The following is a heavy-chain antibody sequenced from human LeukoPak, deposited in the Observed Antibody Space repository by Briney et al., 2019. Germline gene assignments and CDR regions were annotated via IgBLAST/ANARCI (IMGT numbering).Heavy chain of an antibody. CDR2: ISYHGINI. CDR1: GFTFSSYS. V-gene: IGHV3-30*03. J-gene: IGHJ4*02. D-gene: IGHD6-13*01. CDR3: ASNPGTAAAGNDY. Sequence: GGSLRLSCAASGFTFSSYSMNWVRQAPGKGLEWVAVISYHGINIYYADSVKGRFTISRDNPKNTLYLQMNSLRAEDTAVYYCASNPGTAAAGNDYWGQGTLVTVSS.